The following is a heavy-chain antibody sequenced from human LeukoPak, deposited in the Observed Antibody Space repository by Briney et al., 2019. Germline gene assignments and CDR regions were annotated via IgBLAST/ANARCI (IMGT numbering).Heavy chain of an antibody. D-gene: IGHD5-18*01. CDR3: ARDVRGGYHDY. CDR2: INSDGRST. V-gene: IGHV3-74*01. CDR1: GFSFSTSW. Sequence: PGGSLRLSCAASGFSFSTSWMHWVRQVPGKGLVWVSRINSDGRSTDYADSVKGRFTISRDNTKNTLYLQMSSLRVEDTAVYYCARDVRGGYHDYWGQGTLVTVSS. J-gene: IGHJ4*02.